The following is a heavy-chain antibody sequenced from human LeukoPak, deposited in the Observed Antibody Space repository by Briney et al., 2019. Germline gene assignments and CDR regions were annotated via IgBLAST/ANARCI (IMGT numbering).Heavy chain of an antibody. V-gene: IGHV3-9*01. CDR3: AKGVGWLIDY. CDR1: GFTFDDYA. Sequence: PGRSLRLSCAASGFTFDDYAMHWVRQAPGKGLEWVSGISWNSGSIGYADSVKGRFTISRGNAKNSLYLQMNSLRAEDTALYYCAKGVGWLIDYWGQGTLVTVSS. D-gene: IGHD6-19*01. CDR2: ISWNSGSI. J-gene: IGHJ4*02.